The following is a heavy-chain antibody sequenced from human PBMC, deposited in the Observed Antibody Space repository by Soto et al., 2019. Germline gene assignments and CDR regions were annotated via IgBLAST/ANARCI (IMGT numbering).Heavy chain of an antibody. J-gene: IGHJ6*02. Sequence: QVQLVESGGGVVQPGRSLRLSCAASGFTFSSYAMHWVRQAPGKGLEWVAVISYDGSNKYYADSVKGRFTISRDNSKNTLYLQMNSLRAEDTAVYYCASEGAYSGYSYGYDYYYYGMDVWGQGTTVTVSS. D-gene: IGHD5-18*01. V-gene: IGHV3-30-3*01. CDR1: GFTFSSYA. CDR2: ISYDGSNK. CDR3: ASEGAYSGYSYGYDYYYYGMDV.